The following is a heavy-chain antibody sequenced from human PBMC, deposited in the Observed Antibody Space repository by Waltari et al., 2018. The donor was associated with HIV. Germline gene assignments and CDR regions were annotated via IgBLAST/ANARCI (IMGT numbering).Heavy chain of an antibody. V-gene: IGHV4-39*01. D-gene: IGHD3-10*01. CDR3: ARQRGSGLWYFDL. CDR2: ISHTGGTT. CDR1: GGSISSNYYF. Sequence: QSQLQESDPGLVKPSETLSLTCTVPGGSISSNYYFLAWVRQPPGKGLEWIGTISHTGGTTYYNPSLKSRVIISVDTSKDQSSLKLSSMTATDTAVYYCARQRGSGLWYFDLWGRGTLVSVSS. J-gene: IGHJ2*01.